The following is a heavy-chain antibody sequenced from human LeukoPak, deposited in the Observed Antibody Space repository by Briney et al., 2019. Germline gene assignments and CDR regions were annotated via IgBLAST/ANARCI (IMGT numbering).Heavy chain of an antibody. Sequence: PSETLSLTCAVYGGSFSGYYWSWIRQPPGKGLEWIGEINHSGSTNYNPSLKSRVTISVDTSKNQFSLKLSSVTAADTAVYYCARGRSWYYWGQGTLVTVSS. CDR2: INHSGST. CDR3: ARGRSWYY. J-gene: IGHJ4*02. CDR1: GGSFSGYY. V-gene: IGHV4-34*01. D-gene: IGHD6-13*01.